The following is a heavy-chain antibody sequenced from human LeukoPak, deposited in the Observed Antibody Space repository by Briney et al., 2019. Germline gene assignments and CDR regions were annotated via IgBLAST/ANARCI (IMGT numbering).Heavy chain of an antibody. CDR3: ARDRTKGIAAAGIDY. D-gene: IGHD6-13*01. Sequence: ASVKVSCKASGYTFTSYYMHWVRQAPGQGLEWMGIINPSGGSTSYAQKFQGRVTMTRDKSTSTVYMELSSLGSEDTAVYYCARDRTKGIAAAGIDYWGQGTLVTVSS. CDR1: GYTFTSYY. J-gene: IGHJ4*02. CDR2: INPSGGST. V-gene: IGHV1-46*01.